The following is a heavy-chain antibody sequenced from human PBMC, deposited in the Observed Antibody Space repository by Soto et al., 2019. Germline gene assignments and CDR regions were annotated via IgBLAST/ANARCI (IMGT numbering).Heavy chain of an antibody. D-gene: IGHD5-12*01. J-gene: IGHJ3*02. CDR1: GFTFDDYA. V-gene: IGHV3-9*01. CDR2: ISWNSGSI. Sequence: EVQLVESGGGLVQPGRSLRLSCAASGFTFDDYAMHWVRQAPGKGLEWVSGISWNSGSIGSADSVKGRFTISRDNAKNSVYLQMNSLRAADTALYYCAKDLGYIGYHLFLHAFDIWGQGTMVTVSS. CDR3: AKDLGYIGYHLFLHAFDI.